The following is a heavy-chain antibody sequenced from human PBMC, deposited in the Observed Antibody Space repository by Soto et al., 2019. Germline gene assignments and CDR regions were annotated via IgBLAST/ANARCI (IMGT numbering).Heavy chain of an antibody. D-gene: IGHD5-12*01. CDR2: IYYNDDR. Sequence: QITLQESGPTLVNPTQTLTLTCTFSGFSFTTAGVAVGWIRQTPGGALEWLTLIYYNDDRRFSPSLKTRLTITGDTSKNQVVLSLTNVDPGDTATYFCAHSDGGYEIIDFDFWGQGIPVTVSS. V-gene: IGHV2-5*01. CDR3: AHSDGGYEIIDFDF. J-gene: IGHJ4*02. CDR1: GFSFTTAGVA.